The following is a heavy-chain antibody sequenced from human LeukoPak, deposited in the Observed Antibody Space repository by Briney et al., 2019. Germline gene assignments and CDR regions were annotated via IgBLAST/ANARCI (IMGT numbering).Heavy chain of an antibody. V-gene: IGHV3-30*18. CDR2: VSYDGSDK. J-gene: IGHJ4*02. CDR1: EFTFSSYA. D-gene: IGHD3/OR15-3a*01. Sequence: EGSLRLSCAASEFTFSSYAMHWARQAPGKGLEWVALVSYDGSDKYYADSVKGRFTISRDNSKNTLYLQMNSLRGEDTAVYYCAKAHLLDWLLPFDYWGQGTLVTVSS. CDR3: AKAHLLDWLLPFDY.